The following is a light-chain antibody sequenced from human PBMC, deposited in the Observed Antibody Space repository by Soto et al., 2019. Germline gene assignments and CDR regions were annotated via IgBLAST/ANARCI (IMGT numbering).Light chain of an antibody. CDR3: QQYGSSVYT. Sequence: EIVMTQSPATLSVSPGGRATLSCGASQSVGINLAWYQQRPGQSPRLLVYGAFNRATGLPARFSGRGSGTEFTLTINSLQFEDFAVYYCQQYGSSVYTFGQGTKLEVK. J-gene: IGKJ2*01. V-gene: IGKV3-15*01. CDR1: QSVGIN. CDR2: GAF.